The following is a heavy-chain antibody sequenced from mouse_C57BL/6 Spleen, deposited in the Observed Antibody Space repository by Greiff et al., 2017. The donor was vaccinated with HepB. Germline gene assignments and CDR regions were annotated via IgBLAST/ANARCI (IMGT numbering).Heavy chain of an antibody. J-gene: IGHJ2*01. CDR2: IDPSDSYT. D-gene: IGHD1-1*01. CDR3: ARGYYGSSSVDY. Sequence: QVQLKQPGAELVRPGTSVKLSCKASGYTFTSYWMHWVKQRPGQGLEWIGVIDPSDSYTNYNQKFKGKATLTVDTSSSTAYMQLSSLTSEDSAVYYCARGYYGSSSVDYWGQGTTLTVSS. CDR1: GYTFTSYW. V-gene: IGHV1-59*01.